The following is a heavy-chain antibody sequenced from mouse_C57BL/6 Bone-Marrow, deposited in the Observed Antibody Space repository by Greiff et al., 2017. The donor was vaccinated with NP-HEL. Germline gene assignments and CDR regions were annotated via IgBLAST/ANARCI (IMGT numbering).Heavy chain of an antibody. D-gene: IGHD1-1*01. CDR3: TTDYYGSSYGFAY. V-gene: IGHV14-4*01. CDR2: IDPENGDT. Sequence: VQLQQSGAELVWPGASVKLSCTASGFNIKDDYMHWVKQRPEQGLEWIGWIDPENGDTEYASKFQGKATITADTSSNTAYLQLSSLTSEDTAVYYCTTDYYGSSYGFAYWGQGTLVTVSA. CDR1: GFNIKDDY. J-gene: IGHJ3*01.